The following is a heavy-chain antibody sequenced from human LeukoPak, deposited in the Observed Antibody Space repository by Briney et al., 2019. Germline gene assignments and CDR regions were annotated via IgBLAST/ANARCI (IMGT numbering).Heavy chain of an antibody. CDR2: IYYGGST. V-gene: IGHV4-59*08. D-gene: IGHD2-21*02. J-gene: IGHJ4*02. Sequence: PSETLSLTCTVSGGSISSYYWSWIRQPPGKGLEWIGYIYYGGSTNYNPSLKSRVTISVDTSKNQFPLKLSSVTAADTAVYYCARHYSPNYCGGDCYTFDYWGQGTLVTVSS. CDR1: GGSISSYY. CDR3: ARHYSPNYCGGDCYTFDY.